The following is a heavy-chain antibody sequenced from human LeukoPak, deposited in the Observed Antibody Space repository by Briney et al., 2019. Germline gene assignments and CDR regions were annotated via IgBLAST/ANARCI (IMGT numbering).Heavy chain of an antibody. CDR2: VYYGGST. J-gene: IGHJ4*02. CDR3: ARPGVYCSSTSCPFDY. CDR1: GGPISSPNHF. V-gene: IGHV4-39*01. D-gene: IGHD2-2*01. Sequence: PSETLSLTCTVSGGPISSPNHFWGWVRQPPGKGLEWIGSVYYGGSTYSNPSLKSRVTISVDTSKNQFSLKLSSVTAADTAVYYCARPGVYCSSTSCPFDYWGQGTLVTVSS.